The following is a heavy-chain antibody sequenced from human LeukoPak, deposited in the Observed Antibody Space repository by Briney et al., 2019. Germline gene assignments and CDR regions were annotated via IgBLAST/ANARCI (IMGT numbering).Heavy chain of an antibody. D-gene: IGHD6-19*01. V-gene: IGHV4-59*01. CDR3: ARVPYTSGWYYFDY. CDR2: IYYSGST. CDR1: GASISRYY. J-gene: IGHJ4*02. Sequence: PSETLSLTCSVSGASISRYYWSWIRQPPGKGLEGMAYIYYSGSTDYNPSLKSRVTISVDTSKNQFSLKLSSVTAADTAVYYCARVPYTSGWYYFDYWGQGTLVTVSS.